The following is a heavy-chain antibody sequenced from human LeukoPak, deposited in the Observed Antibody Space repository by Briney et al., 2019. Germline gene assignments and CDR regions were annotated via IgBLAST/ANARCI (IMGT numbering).Heavy chain of an antibody. CDR1: GLTFSSSN. Sequence: GGSLRLSCAASGLTFSSSNMHWVRQAPGKGLDRVSFISGSSTATQYADSVKGRFTISRDIGRKALYLQMNSLRDEDTAVYYCARGGGRSYSDAFDIWGQGTVVTVSS. J-gene: IGHJ3*02. V-gene: IGHV3-48*02. D-gene: IGHD1-26*01. CDR3: ARGGGRSYSDAFDI. CDR2: ISGSSTAT.